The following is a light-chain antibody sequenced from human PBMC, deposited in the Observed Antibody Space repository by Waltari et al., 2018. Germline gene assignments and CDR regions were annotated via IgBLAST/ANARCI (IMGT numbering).Light chain of an antibody. V-gene: IGLV1-40*01. CDR3: QSYDSSLSTSVI. CDR1: SSNIGAGYD. J-gene: IGLJ2*01. Sequence: QSVLTQPPSMSGAPGQRVTISCIGNSSNIGAGYDVHWYQQLPGTGPKLLIYANINRPSGVPDRFSGSKSGTSASLAITGLQAEDEADYYCQSYDSSLSTSVIFGGGTKLTVL. CDR2: ANI.